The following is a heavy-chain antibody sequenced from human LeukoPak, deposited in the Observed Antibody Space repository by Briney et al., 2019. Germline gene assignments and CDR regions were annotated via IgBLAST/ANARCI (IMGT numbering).Heavy chain of an antibody. J-gene: IGHJ4*02. Sequence: GGSLRLSCAASGFTFSSYAMTWVRQAPGRGLEWVSGISVSGGNTYYADSVKGRFTISRDSSKNTLYLQMNSLRAEDTALYYCATRSGTLDYWGQGTLVTVSS. CDR1: GFTFSSYA. CDR2: ISVSGGNT. D-gene: IGHD6-13*01. V-gene: IGHV3-23*01. CDR3: ATRSGTLDY.